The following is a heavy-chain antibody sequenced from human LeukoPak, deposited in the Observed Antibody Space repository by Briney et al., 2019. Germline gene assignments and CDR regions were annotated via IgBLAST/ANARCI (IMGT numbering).Heavy chain of an antibody. CDR1: GFTFSNYA. V-gene: IGHV3-30*18. Sequence: GGSLRLSCAASGFTFSNYAMHWVRQAPGKGLEWVALISYDGGNKYYADSVKGRFTISRDNSKNTLYLQLNSLTAEDTAVYYCAKRGSTWYYADYWGQGTLVTVSS. D-gene: IGHD6-13*01. J-gene: IGHJ4*02. CDR2: ISYDGGNK. CDR3: AKRGSTWYYADY.